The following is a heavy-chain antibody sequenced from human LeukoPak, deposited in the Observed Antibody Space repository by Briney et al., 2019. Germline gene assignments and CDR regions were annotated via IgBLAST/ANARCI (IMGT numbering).Heavy chain of an antibody. Sequence: GTSLRLSCAASGLIFHNYALVWIRRAPGKGPEWVSAILGGGGTFYADAVKGRFTISRDNSKNTLYLQMNSLRAEDTATYYCGQDPNGNYIGAFDFWGRGTMVTVSS. CDR3: GQDPNGNYIGAFDF. D-gene: IGHD4-17*01. CDR1: GLIFHNYA. J-gene: IGHJ3*01. CDR2: ILGGGGT. V-gene: IGHV3-23*01.